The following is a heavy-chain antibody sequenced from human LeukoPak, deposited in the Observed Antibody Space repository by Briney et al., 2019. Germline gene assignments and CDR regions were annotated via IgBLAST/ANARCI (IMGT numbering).Heavy chain of an antibody. D-gene: IGHD1-1*01. Sequence: GSLKVSCKASGYSFTGYYMHWVRQAPGQGLEWMGWINPNSGGTNYAQKFQDRVTLTRDTSIRTAYMELSRLTSDDTAVYYCARDPMAVTTRMSCNYYYMDVWGKGTTVTVSS. V-gene: IGHV1-2*02. J-gene: IGHJ6*03. CDR1: GYSFTGYY. CDR3: ARDPMAVTTRMSCNYYYMDV. CDR2: INPNSGGT.